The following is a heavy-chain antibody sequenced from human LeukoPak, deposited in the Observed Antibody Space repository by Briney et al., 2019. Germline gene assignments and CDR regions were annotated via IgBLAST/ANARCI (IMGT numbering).Heavy chain of an antibody. J-gene: IGHJ4*02. CDR2: ISWDGGST. CDR1: GFTFDDYT. CDR3: AKDEGSIVGATLLFDY. V-gene: IGHV3-43*01. Sequence: PGGSLRLSCAASGFTFDDYTMHWVRQAPGKGLEWVSLISWDGGSTYYADSVKGRFTISRDNSKNSLYLQMNSLRTEDTALYYCAKDEGSIVGATLLFDYWGQGTLVTVSS. D-gene: IGHD1-26*01.